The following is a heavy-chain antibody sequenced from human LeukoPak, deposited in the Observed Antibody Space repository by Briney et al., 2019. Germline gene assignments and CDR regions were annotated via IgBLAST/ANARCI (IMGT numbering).Heavy chain of an antibody. D-gene: IGHD7-27*01. Sequence: PSETLSLTCAVYGGSFSGYYWSWIRQPPGKGLEWIGYIYYSGRTYYNPSLKSRVTISIDTPKNQFSLKVSSVTAADTAVYYCARVPGTGLDYWGQGTLVTVSS. CDR2: IYYSGRT. V-gene: IGHV4-30-4*08. CDR1: GGSFSGYY. J-gene: IGHJ4*02. CDR3: ARVPGTGLDY.